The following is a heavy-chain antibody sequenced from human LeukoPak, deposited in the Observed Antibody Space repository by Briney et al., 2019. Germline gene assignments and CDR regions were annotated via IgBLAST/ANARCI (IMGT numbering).Heavy chain of an antibody. CDR2: INHSGST. CDR3: ASAVGRPEDTSGGY. J-gene: IGHJ4*02. D-gene: IGHD3-10*01. V-gene: IGHV4-34*01. Sequence: PSETLSLTCAVYGGSFSRYYSSWIRQPPGKGLEWIGEINHSGSTNYNPSLKSRVTISVDTSKNQFSLKLSSVTAADPAVYYCASAVGRPEDTSGGYWGQGTLVTVSS. CDR1: GGSFSRYY.